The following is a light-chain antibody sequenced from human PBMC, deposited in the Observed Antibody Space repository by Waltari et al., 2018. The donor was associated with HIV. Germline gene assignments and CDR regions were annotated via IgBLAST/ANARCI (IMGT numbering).Light chain of an antibody. Sequence: DIQITQSPSSLSASIGDRVTITCRTSQHIDIYLNWYQQLPGKAPSLLIASASTLHTGVPSRFSATGSGTTVSLAIASLQPNDVATYYCQQTYTLPLTFGGGTTVEI. J-gene: IGKJ4*01. CDR3: QQTYTLPLT. CDR1: QHIDIY. CDR2: SAS. V-gene: IGKV1-39*01.